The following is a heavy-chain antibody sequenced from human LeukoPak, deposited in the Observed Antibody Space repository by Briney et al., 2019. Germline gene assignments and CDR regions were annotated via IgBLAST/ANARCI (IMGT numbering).Heavy chain of an antibody. CDR2: VYTSGTT. V-gene: IGHV4-4*07. Sequence: SETLSLTCTVSDGSISSYYWSWVRQAAGKGLEWIGRVYTSGTTKYNSSLKSRVTISVDKSKNQFSLKLTSVTAADTAVYYCASGGHDIQYYFQYWGQRALVTVSS. J-gene: IGHJ4*02. D-gene: IGHD5-12*01. CDR1: DGSISSYY. CDR3: ASGGHDIQYYFQY.